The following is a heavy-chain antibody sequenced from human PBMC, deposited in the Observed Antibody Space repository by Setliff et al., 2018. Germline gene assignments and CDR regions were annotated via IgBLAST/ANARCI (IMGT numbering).Heavy chain of an antibody. CDR1: GGSISSYI. CDR2: IYIGGSA. J-gene: IGHJ6*03. Sequence: PSETLSLTCTVSGGSISSYIWSWIRQPAGKGLEWIGHIYIGGSANYNPSLKSRVTMSIDTSKNQFSLKLNSVTAADMAVYYCAREQWLDPPGYYYMDVWAKGTTVTVSS. V-gene: IGHV4-4*07. D-gene: IGHD6-19*01. CDR3: AREQWLDPPGYYYMDV.